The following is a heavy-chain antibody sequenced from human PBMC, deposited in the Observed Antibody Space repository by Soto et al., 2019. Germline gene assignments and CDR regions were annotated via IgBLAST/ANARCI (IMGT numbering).Heavy chain of an antibody. V-gene: IGHV1-18*01. CDR1: GYTFFTYD. D-gene: IGHD5-12*01. Sequence: QVHLVQSGVDVNTPGASVKVSCQASGYTFFTYDISWVRQAPGQGLEWMGWISTYSGDTKYAEKFQGRVTMTTATSTTTAYLELRSLRSADTAVYYCARHHGPTTSENWFDTWGQGTLVTVSS. CDR2: ISTYSGDT. CDR3: ARHHGPTTSENWFDT. J-gene: IGHJ5*02.